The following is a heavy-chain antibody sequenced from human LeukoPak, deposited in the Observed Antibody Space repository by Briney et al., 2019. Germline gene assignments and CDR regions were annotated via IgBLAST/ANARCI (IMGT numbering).Heavy chain of an antibody. CDR1: GYTFTGYY. CDR3: ARDAHYYDSSGYYFSATLDY. D-gene: IGHD3-22*01. V-gene: IGHV3-33*01. Sequence: SCKASGYTFTGYYMHWVRQAPGKGLEWVAVIWYDGSNKYYADSVKGRFTISRDNSKNTLYLQMNSLRAEDTAVYYCARDAHYYDSSGYYFSATLDYWGQGTLVTVSS. J-gene: IGHJ4*02. CDR2: IWYDGSNK.